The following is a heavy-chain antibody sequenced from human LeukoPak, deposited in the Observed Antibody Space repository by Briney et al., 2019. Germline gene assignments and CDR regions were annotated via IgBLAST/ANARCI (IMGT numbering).Heavy chain of an antibody. CDR3: ARRDCSSTSCPFDY. J-gene: IGHJ4*02. CDR2: IYHSGST. Sequence: SETLSLTCAVSGGSISSGGYSWSWIRQPPGKGLEWIGYIYHSGSTYYNPSLKSRVTISVDTSKNQFSLKLSSVTAADTAVYYCARRDCSSTSCPFDYWGQGTLVTVSS. V-gene: IGHV4-30-2*01. D-gene: IGHD2-2*01. CDR1: GGSISSGGYS.